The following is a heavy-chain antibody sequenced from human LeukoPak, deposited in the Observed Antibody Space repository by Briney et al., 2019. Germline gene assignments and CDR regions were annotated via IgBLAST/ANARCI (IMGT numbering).Heavy chain of an antibody. Sequence: SETLSLTCAAYGASFRSYYWSWIRQPPGKGLEWIGEINESGATNYNPSLKTRVTMSVDTPKAQFSLKLISVTAADTAVYYCARGPRGYGGYDLDFVAFDVWGQGTMVIASS. V-gene: IGHV4-34*01. D-gene: IGHD5-12*01. CDR3: ARGPRGYGGYDLDFVAFDV. CDR1: GASFRSYY. CDR2: INESGAT. J-gene: IGHJ3*01.